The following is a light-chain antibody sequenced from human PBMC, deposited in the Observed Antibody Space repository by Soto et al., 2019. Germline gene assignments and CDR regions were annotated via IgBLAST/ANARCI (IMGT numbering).Light chain of an antibody. V-gene: IGLV2-8*01. CDR1: SSDVGGYNY. J-gene: IGLJ2*01. Sequence: QSALTQPPSASGSPGQSVTISCTGTSSDVGGYNYVSWYRQHPGKAPKLVIYEVSKRPSGVPDRFSGSKSGNTASLTVSGLQAEDEAEYYCSSYAGSNNLVFGGGTKLT. CDR3: SSYAGSNNLV. CDR2: EVS.